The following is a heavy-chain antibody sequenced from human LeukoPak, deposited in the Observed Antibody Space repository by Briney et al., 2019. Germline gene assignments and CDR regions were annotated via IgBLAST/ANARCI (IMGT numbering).Heavy chain of an antibody. CDR2: INPNSGGT. Sequence: ASVQVSCKASGYTFTGYYMHWVRQAPGQGLEWMGWINPNSGGTNYAQKFQGWVTMTRDTSISTAYMELSRLRSDDTAVYYCARTTGYSSSWYENWGQGTLVTVSS. CDR3: ARTTGYSSSWYEN. V-gene: IGHV1-2*04. CDR1: GYTFTGYY. J-gene: IGHJ4*02. D-gene: IGHD6-13*01.